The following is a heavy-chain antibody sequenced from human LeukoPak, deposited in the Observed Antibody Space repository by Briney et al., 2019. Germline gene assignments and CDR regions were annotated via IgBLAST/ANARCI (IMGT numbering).Heavy chain of an antibody. J-gene: IGHJ3*02. D-gene: IGHD3-22*01. Sequence: SETLSLTCTVSGGSVSSGSYYWSWIRQPPGKGLEWIGYIYCSGSTNYNPSLKSRVTISVDTSKNQFSLKLSSVTAADTAVYYCARGSRHYYDSSGWNDVFDIWGQGTMVTVSS. CDR1: GGSVSSGSYY. CDR3: ARGSRHYYDSSGWNDVFDI. CDR2: IYCSGST. V-gene: IGHV4-61*01.